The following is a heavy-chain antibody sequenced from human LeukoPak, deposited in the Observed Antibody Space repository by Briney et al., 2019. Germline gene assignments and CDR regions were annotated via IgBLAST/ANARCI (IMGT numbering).Heavy chain of an antibody. V-gene: IGHV3-23*01. Sequence: PGGSLRLSCAASGFTFSSYAMSWVRQAPGKGLEWVSTISGSGGSTYYADSVKGRFTISRDNSRNTLYVQMNSLRAEDTAVYYCAKAHLLSTVTNYYYGMDVWGQGTRSLSP. CDR2: ISGSGGST. CDR3: AKAHLLSTVTNYYYGMDV. CDR1: GFTFSSYA. J-gene: IGHJ6*02. D-gene: IGHD4-17*01.